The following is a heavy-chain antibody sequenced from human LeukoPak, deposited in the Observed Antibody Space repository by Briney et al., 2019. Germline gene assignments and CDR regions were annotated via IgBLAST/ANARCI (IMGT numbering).Heavy chain of an antibody. CDR2: IYSGGST. J-gene: IGHJ4*02. CDR3: AKARISQQPLLGY. V-gene: IGHV3-53*01. CDR1: GFTVSRNY. D-gene: IGHD2-15*01. Sequence: TGGSLRLSCAVSGFTVSRNYMSWVRQAPGKGLEWVSVIYSGGSTDYADSVKGRFTISRDNSKNTLYLQMNSLRAEDTAVYYCAKARISQQPLLGYWGQGTLVTVSS.